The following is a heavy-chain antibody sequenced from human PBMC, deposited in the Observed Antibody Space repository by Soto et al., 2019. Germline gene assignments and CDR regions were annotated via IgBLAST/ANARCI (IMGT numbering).Heavy chain of an antibody. CDR2: IYHSGRT. CDR1: GGSISSGGYS. CDR3: ARGPPLVY. V-gene: IGHV4-30-2*01. J-gene: IGHJ4*02. Sequence: QLQLQESGSGLVKPSQTLSLTCAVSGGSISSGGYSWSWFRQPPGKGLEWIGYIYHSGRTYYNPSLKSRVTITVDRSKNQFSLKLSSVTAADTAVYYCARGPPLVYWGQGTLVTVSS. D-gene: IGHD6-6*01.